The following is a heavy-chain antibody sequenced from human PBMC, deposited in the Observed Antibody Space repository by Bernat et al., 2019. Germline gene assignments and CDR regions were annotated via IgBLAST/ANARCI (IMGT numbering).Heavy chain of an antibody. CDR2: INPSGGST. D-gene: IGHD6-13*01. J-gene: IGHJ2*01. CDR1: GYTFTSYY. CDR3: ARVEGIAAEKNWYFDL. V-gene: IGHV1-46*01. Sequence: QVQLVQSGAEVKKPGASVKVSCKASGYTFTSYYMHWVRQAPGQGLEWMGIINPSGGSTSYAQKFQGRVTMTRDTSTSTVYMELSSLRSEDTAVYYCARVEGIAAEKNWYFDLWGRGTLVTVSA.